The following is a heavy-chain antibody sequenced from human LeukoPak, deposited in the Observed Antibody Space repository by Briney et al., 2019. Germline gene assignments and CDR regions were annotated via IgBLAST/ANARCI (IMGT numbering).Heavy chain of an antibody. V-gene: IGHV1-18*01. CDR1: GYTLTSYG. D-gene: IGHD6-19*01. Sequence: ASVKVSCKASGYTLTSYGISWVRQAPGQGLEWMGWISAYNGNTNYAQKLQGRVTMTRDTSTSTVYMELSSLGSEDTAVYYCARSAGVLFAFDIWGQGTMVTVSS. J-gene: IGHJ3*02. CDR2: ISAYNGNT. CDR3: ARSAGVLFAFDI.